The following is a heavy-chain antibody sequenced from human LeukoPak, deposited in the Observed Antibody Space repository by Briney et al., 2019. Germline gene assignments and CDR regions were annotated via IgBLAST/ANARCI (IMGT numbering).Heavy chain of an antibody. CDR3: AKNYGDYYFDY. J-gene: IGHJ4*02. D-gene: IGHD4-17*01. CDR2: IYHSGST. V-gene: IGHV4-38-2*02. CDR1: GYSISSGYY. Sequence: SETLSLTCTVSGYSISSGYYWGWIRQPPGKGLEWIGSIYHSGSTYYNPSLKSRVTISVDTSKNQFSLKLSSVTAADTAVYYCAKNYGDYYFDYWGQGTLVTVSS.